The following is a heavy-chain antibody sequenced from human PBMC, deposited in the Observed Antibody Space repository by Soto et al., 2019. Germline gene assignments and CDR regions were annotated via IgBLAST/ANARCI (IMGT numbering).Heavy chain of an antibody. Sequence: GGSLRLSCAASGFTFSNAWMSWVRQAPGKGLEWVGRIKSKTDGGTTDYAAPVKGRFTISRDDSKNTLYLQMNSLKTEDTAVYYCTTSFPAVAVALDAFDIWGQGTMVTVSS. CDR1: GFTFSNAW. CDR2: IKSKTDGGTT. CDR3: TTSFPAVAVALDAFDI. D-gene: IGHD6-19*01. V-gene: IGHV3-15*01. J-gene: IGHJ3*02.